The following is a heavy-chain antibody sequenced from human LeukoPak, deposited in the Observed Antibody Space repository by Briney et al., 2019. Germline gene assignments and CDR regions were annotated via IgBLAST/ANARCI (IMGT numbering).Heavy chain of an antibody. CDR2: ISGSGGST. CDR3: AKALGELSFIIDS. V-gene: IGHV3-23*01. D-gene: IGHD3-16*02. J-gene: IGHJ4*02. CDR1: GFTFSSYA. Sequence: GGSLRLSCAASGFTFSSYAMSWVRQAPGKGLEWVSGISGSGGSTYYADSVKGRFTISRDNSKNTLFLQMNSLRAEDTAVYYCAKALGELSFIIDSWGQGNLVTVSS.